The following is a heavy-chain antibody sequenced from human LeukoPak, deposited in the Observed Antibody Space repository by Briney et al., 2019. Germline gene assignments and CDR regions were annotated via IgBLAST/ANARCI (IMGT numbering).Heavy chain of an antibody. CDR2: INPNSGGT. CDR1: GYTFTGYY. CDR3: ARLDGTGRSQIMIDY. V-gene: IGHV1-2*06. J-gene: IGHJ4*02. Sequence: ASVKVSCKASGYTFTGYYIHWVRQAPGQGLEWMGRINPNSGGTNSAQKFQGRVTITWDTSVNTAYLELGSLRSDDTAVYYCARLDGTGRSQIMIDYWGQGTLVTVSS. D-gene: IGHD1-14*01.